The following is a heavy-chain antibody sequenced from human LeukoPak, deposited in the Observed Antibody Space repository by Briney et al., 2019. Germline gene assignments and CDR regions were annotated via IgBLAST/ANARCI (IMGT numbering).Heavy chain of an antibody. CDR3: ARVVFTNYYFDY. CDR2: IIPILGIA. J-gene: IGHJ4*02. V-gene: IGHV1-69*04. CDR1: GGTFSSYA. D-gene: IGHD2-2*01. Sequence: SVKVSCKASGGTFSSYAIIWVRQAPGQGLEWMGRIIPILGIANYAQKFQGRVTITADKSTSTAYMELSSLRSEDTAVYYCARVVFTNYYFDYWGQGTLVTVSS.